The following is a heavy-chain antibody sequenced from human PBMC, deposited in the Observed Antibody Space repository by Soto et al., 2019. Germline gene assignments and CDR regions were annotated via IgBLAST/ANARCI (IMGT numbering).Heavy chain of an antibody. CDR2: IHHGGTT. CDR3: ARDEVQGLAAGARFDF. J-gene: IGHJ4*02. V-gene: IGHV4-31*03. D-gene: IGHD6-13*01. Sequence: QVQLQEWGPGLVKPSQTLSLTCNVSGASISSGHYYWTGIRQRPGKGLEWSGYIHHGGTTLYSPSLNSRVSISIATSKNKFPLKLTSVTAADTAMYYCARDEVQGLAAGARFDFWGQGTLVTVSS. CDR1: GASISSGHYY.